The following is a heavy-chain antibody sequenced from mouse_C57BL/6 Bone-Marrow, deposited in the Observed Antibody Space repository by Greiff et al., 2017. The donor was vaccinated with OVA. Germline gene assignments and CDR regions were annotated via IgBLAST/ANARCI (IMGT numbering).Heavy chain of an antibody. D-gene: IGHD2-4*01. J-gene: IGHJ3*01. Sequence: DVQLVESGGGLVQPGGSLKLSCAASGFTFSDYYMYWVRQTPEKRLEWVAYISNGGGSTYYPDPVKGRLTISRDNAKNTLYLQMSRLKSEDTAMYYCAMSIYYDYAWFAYWGQGTLVTVSA. CDR1: GFTFSDYY. CDR2: ISNGGGST. CDR3: AMSIYYDYAWFAY. V-gene: IGHV5-12*01.